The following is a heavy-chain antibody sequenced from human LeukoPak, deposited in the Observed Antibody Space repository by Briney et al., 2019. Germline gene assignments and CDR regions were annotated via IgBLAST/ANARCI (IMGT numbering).Heavy chain of an antibody. V-gene: IGHV1-2*04. CDR3: ARAGVVGYCSGGSCYSGDAFDY. D-gene: IGHD2-15*01. J-gene: IGHJ4*02. Sequence: ASVKVSCKASGYTFTGYYMHWVRQAPGQGLEWMGWINPNSGGTNYAQKFQGWVTMTRDTSISTAYMELSRLRSDDTAVYYCARAGVVGYCSGGSCYSGDAFDYWGQGTLVTVSS. CDR1: GYTFTGYY. CDR2: INPNSGGT.